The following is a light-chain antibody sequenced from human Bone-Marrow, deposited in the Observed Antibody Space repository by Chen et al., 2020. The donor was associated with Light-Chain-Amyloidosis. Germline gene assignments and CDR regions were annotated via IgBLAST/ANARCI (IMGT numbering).Light chain of an antibody. Sequence: QSALTQPPSVSGSPGQSITISCTGNRSDVGGDYHVSWYQQHPAKAPKLMIYEFTNRPSWVPVRVSGSKSQNTASLTISQLQTEDDSHYFCKSYTITTTLVFGGGTRVTVL. CDR3: KSYTITTTLV. V-gene: IGLV2-14*01. J-gene: IGLJ1*01. CDR1: RSDVGGDYH. CDR2: EFT.